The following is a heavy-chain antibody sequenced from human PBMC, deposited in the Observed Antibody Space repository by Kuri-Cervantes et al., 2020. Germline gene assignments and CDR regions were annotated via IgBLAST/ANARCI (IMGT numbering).Heavy chain of an antibody. V-gene: IGHV3-72*01. CDR3: ARDNGGYYSSGFDY. CDR2: IRNKVNSYTT. CDR1: GFTFSDYY. D-gene: IGHD3-22*01. Sequence: GESLKISCAASGFTFSDYYMDWVREAPGKGLEWVGRIRNKVNSYTTEYAASVKGRFTISRDNAKNSLYLQMNSLRDEDTAVYYCARDNGGYYSSGFDYWGQGTLVTVSS. J-gene: IGHJ4*02.